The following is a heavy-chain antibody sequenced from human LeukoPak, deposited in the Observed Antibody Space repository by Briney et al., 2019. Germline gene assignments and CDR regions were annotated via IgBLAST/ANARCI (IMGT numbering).Heavy chain of an antibody. D-gene: IGHD2-2*01. CDR3: ARAQDTVVVPAAPLYYYYGMDV. Sequence: GGSLRLSCAVSGFTFRSYAMHWVRQAPGKGLEWVAVISYDGGNKYYADSVKGRFTISRDNSKNTLYLQMNSLRAEDTAVYYCARAQDTVVVPAAPLYYYYGMDVWGQGTTVTVSS. V-gene: IGHV3-30*04. CDR1: GFTFRSYA. J-gene: IGHJ6*02. CDR2: ISYDGGNK.